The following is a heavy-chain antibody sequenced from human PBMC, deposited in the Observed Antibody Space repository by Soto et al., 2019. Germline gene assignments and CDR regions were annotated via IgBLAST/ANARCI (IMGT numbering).Heavy chain of an antibody. CDR2: INSDVSST. V-gene: IGHV3-74*01. D-gene: IGHD3-22*01. Sequence: EVQLVESGGGLVQPGGSLRLSCAASGFTFSSYWMHWVRQAPGKGLVWVSRINSDVSSTSYADSVKGRFTISRDNAKNTLHLQMNSLRAEDTDVYYCARDRVTMIVVNGMDVWGQGTTVTVSS. CDR1: GFTFSSYW. J-gene: IGHJ6*02. CDR3: ARDRVTMIVVNGMDV.